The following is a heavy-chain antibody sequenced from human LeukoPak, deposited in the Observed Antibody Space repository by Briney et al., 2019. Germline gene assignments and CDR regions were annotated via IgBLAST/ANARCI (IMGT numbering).Heavy chain of an antibody. CDR1: GLTFSSQA. J-gene: IGHJ3*02. CDR2: ISGSGGST. V-gene: IGHV3-23*01. CDR3: AKRGLGDREAFDI. D-gene: IGHD2-21*02. Sequence: GGSLRLSCAASGLTFSSQAMSWVRQAPGKGLEWVSAISGSGGSTYYADSVKGRFTISRDNSKNTLYLQMNSLRAEDTAVYYCAKRGLGDREAFDIWGQGTMVTVSS.